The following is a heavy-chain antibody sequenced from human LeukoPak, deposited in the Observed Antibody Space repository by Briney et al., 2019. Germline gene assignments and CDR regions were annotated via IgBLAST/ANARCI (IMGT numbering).Heavy chain of an antibody. J-gene: IGHJ2*01. D-gene: IGHD3-16*01. CDR3: ARDTQGGSSWYFDP. CDR2: IHHSGST. V-gene: IGHV4-4*02. CDR1: GGSISNSNW. Sequence: SGTLSLTCAVSGGSISNSNWWNWVRQPPGKGLEWIGEIHHSGSTNYNPSLKSRVTISVDKSKNQFSLKLSSVTVADTAVYYCARDTQGGSSWYFDPWGRGTLVTVSS.